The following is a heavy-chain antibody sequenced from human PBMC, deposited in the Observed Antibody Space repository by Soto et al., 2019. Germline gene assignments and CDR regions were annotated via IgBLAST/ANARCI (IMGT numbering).Heavy chain of an antibody. CDR2: IYSGGST. J-gene: IGHJ4*02. V-gene: IGHV3-66*01. CDR3: ARSDRMGLFDY. Sequence: GESLKISCAASGFTVSSNYMSWVRQAPGKGLEWVSVIYSGGSTYYADSVKGRFTISRHNSKNTLYLQMNSLRAEDTAVYYCARSDRMGLFDYWGQGTLVTVSS. CDR1: GFTVSSNY. D-gene: IGHD3-22*01.